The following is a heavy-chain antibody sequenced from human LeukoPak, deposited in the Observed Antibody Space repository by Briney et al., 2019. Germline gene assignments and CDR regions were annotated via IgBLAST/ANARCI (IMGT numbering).Heavy chain of an antibody. Sequence: PGGSLRLSCAASGFTVSSNYMTWVRQAPGKGLEWVSVIYSGGGTYYADSVKGRFTISRDNSKNTLYLQMNSLRAEDTAVYYCAKEVVWYLYYFDYWGQGTLVTVSS. V-gene: IGHV3-53*01. CDR2: IYSGGGT. J-gene: IGHJ4*02. D-gene: IGHD6-13*01. CDR1: GFTVSSNY. CDR3: AKEVVWYLYYFDY.